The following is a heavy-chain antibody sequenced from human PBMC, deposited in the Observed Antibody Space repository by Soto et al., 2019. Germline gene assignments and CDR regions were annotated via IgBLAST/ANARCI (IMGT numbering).Heavy chain of an antibody. CDR3: ARDDSLGYHPSYFDY. Sequence: EVQLVESGGGLVQPGGSLRLSCAASGFTFSDYWMNWVRQAPGKGLEWVASIKYDGGEKIYVDSVKGRFTISRDNAKNSLYLQMASLRAEDTAVYYCARDDSLGYHPSYFDYWGQGTLVTVSS. D-gene: IGHD3-9*01. J-gene: IGHJ4*02. V-gene: IGHV3-7*01. CDR2: IKYDGGEK. CDR1: GFTFSDYW.